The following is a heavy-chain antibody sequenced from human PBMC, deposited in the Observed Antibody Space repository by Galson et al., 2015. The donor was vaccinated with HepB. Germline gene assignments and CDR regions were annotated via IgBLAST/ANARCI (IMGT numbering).Heavy chain of an antibody. CDR1: GFTVSSNY. D-gene: IGHD3-10*01. CDR3: ARTYGSGSYPNWFDP. CDR2: IYSGGST. Sequence: SLRLSCAASGFTVSSNYMSWVRQAPGKGLEWVSVIYSGGSTYYADSVKGRFTISGDNSKNTLYLQMNSLRAEDTAVYYCARTYGSGSYPNWFDPWGQGTLVTVSS. J-gene: IGHJ5*02. V-gene: IGHV3-66*01.